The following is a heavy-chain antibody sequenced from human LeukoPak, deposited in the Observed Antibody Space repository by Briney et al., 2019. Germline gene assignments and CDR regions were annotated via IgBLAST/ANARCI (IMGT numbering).Heavy chain of an antibody. CDR1: GGSISSYY. V-gene: IGHV4-59*08. CDR3: ARHYISGYFFDY. J-gene: IGHJ4*02. Sequence: PSETLSLTCSVSGGSISSYYWSFLRQPPGKGLEWIGYVYYSGSTNYNPSLKSRVTISVDTSKNQFSLKLSSVTAADTAVYYCARHYISGYFFDYWGQGTLVTVPS. CDR2: VYYSGST. D-gene: IGHD1-14*01.